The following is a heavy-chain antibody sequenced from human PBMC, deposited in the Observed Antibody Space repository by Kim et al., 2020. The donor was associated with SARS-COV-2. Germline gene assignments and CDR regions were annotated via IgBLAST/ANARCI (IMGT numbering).Heavy chain of an antibody. Sequence: SETLSLTCTLSGGSITSSSYYWSWMRQPAGKGLEWIGRIYTSGSTNYNPSLNSRAAISVDSSKNQFFLKLTSVTAADTVVYYCASAYYYDSGGPLDYWGQGTLVTVAS. V-gene: IGHV4-61*02. CDR2: IYTSGST. CDR1: GGSITSSSYY. J-gene: IGHJ4*02. D-gene: IGHD3-22*01. CDR3: ASAYYYDSGGPLDY.